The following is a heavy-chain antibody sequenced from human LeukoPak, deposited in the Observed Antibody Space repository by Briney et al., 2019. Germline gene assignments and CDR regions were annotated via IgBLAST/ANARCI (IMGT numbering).Heavy chain of an antibody. Sequence: SETLSLACTVSGGSISSYYWSWIRHPPGRGLEWVGYIYYSGSTNYNPSLKSRVTISVDTSKNQFSLKLSSVTAADTAVYYCARQYGGYSSSWFDYWGQGTLVTVSS. V-gene: IGHV4-59*08. CDR3: ARQYGGYSSSWFDY. D-gene: IGHD6-13*01. J-gene: IGHJ4*02. CDR1: GGSISSYY. CDR2: IYYSGST.